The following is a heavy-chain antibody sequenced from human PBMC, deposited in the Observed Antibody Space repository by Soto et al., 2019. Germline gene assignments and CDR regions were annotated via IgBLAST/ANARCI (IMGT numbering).Heavy chain of an antibody. CDR3: AKDMSKTGVLHGAFDI. D-gene: IGHD2-8*02. Sequence: GGSLRLSCAASGFTFDDYAMHWVRQAPGKGLEWVSGISWNSGSIGYADSVKGRFTISRDNAKNSLYLQMNSLRAEDTALYYCAKDMSKTGVLHGAFDIGGQGTMVTVSS. CDR1: GFTFDDYA. V-gene: IGHV3-9*01. CDR2: ISWNSGSI. J-gene: IGHJ3*02.